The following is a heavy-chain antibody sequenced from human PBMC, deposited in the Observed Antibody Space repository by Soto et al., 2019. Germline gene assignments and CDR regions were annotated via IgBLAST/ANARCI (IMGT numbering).Heavy chain of an antibody. J-gene: IGHJ4*02. D-gene: IGHD3-10*01. CDR2: FDLENGET. CDR3: AIEVRRSNHFDH. V-gene: IGHV1-24*01. Sequence: GASVKVSCKVSGYTLTEQSIQWVRQATEEGLEWMGGFDLENGETIYAQRFQGRVTMTEESSADTPYMELSSLRSDDTAFYCCAIEVRRSNHFDHWGQGTMVTVSS. CDR1: GYTLTEQS.